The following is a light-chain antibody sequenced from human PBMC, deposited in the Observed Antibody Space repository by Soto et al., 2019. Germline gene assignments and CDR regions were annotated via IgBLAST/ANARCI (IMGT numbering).Light chain of an antibody. Sequence: DIVMPQSPLSRPVTPLEPTSISXRSSQSLLHSNGYNYLDWYLQKPGQSPQLLIYLGSNRASGVPDRFSGSGSGTDFTLKISRVEAEDVGVYYCMQALQTPFTFGQGTRLEIK. J-gene: IGKJ5*01. CDR1: QSLLHSNGYNY. CDR3: MQALQTPFT. V-gene: IGKV2-28*01. CDR2: LGS.